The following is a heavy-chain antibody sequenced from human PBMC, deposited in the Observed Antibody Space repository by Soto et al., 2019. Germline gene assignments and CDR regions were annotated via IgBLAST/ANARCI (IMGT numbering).Heavy chain of an antibody. J-gene: IGHJ5*02. CDR1: GGSISSSSYY. D-gene: IGHD3-16*01. V-gene: IGHV4-39*01. CDR2: IYYSGST. Sequence: SETLSLTCTVSGGSISSSSYYWGWIRQPPGKGLEWIGSIYYSGSTYYSPSLKSRVTISVDTSKNQFSLKLSSVTAADTAVYYCARRGSDGGTGFDPWGQGTLVTVSS. CDR3: ARRGSDGGTGFDP.